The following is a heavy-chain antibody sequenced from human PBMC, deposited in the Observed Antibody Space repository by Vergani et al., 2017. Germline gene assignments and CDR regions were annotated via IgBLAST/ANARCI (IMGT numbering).Heavy chain of an antibody. D-gene: IGHD4-17*01. Sequence: QVHLEQSGAEAKKPGSAVTVSCTAPAGTFRSDGLSWVRQAPGQGLEWVGDIIPVFGGANYAQKFRDRVTITADESTSTAYMELSSLRSEDTAVYYCARDPTVTTSDWFDPWGQGTLVTVSS. J-gene: IGHJ5*02. V-gene: IGHV1-69*12. CDR1: AGTFRSDG. CDR3: ARDPTVTTSDWFDP. CDR2: IIPVFGGA.